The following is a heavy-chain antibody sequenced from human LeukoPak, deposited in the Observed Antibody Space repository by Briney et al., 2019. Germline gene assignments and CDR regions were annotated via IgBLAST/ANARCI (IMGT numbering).Heavy chain of an antibody. V-gene: IGHV3-33*01. J-gene: IGHJ4*02. Sequence: GGSLRLSCAASGFTFSSYGMHWVRQAPGKGLEWVAVIWYDGSNKYYADSVKGRFTISRDNSKNTLYLQMNSLRAEDTAVYYCASASQPYYDFWSGYYDYWGQGTLVTVSS. D-gene: IGHD3-3*01. CDR2: IWYDGSNK. CDR1: GFTFSSYG. CDR3: ASASQPYYDFWSGYYDY.